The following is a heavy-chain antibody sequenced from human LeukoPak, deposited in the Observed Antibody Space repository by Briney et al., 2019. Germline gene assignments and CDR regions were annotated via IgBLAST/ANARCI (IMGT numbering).Heavy chain of an antibody. V-gene: IGHV1-2*04. CDR1: GYTFTGYY. CDR2: INPNSGGT. J-gene: IGHJ4*02. CDR3: ARGGDCSSTSCHIFDY. D-gene: IGHD2-2*01. Sequence: ASVKVSCMASGYTFTGYYMHWVRQAPGQGLEWMGWINPNSGGTNYAQKFQGWVTMTRDTSISTAYMELRRLRSDDTAVYYCARGGDCSSTSCHIFDYWGQGTLVTVSS.